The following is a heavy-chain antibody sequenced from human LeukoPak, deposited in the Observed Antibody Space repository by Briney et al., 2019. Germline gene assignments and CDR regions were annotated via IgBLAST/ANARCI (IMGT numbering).Heavy chain of an antibody. CDR2: IYYSGST. CDR3: ARHTRIAVGYYYYYYMDV. Sequence: PSETLSLTCTVSGASISSTTYYWGWIRQPPRKGLEWIASIYYSGSTYYNPSLKSRVTISVDTSKNQFSLKLSSVTAADTAVYYCARHTRIAVGYYYYYYMDVWGKGTTVTISS. V-gene: IGHV4-39*01. J-gene: IGHJ6*03. D-gene: IGHD6-19*01. CDR1: GASISSTTYY.